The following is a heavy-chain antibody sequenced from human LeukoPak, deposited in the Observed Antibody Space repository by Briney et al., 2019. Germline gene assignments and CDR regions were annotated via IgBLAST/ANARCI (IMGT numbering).Heavy chain of an antibody. J-gene: IGHJ3*02. V-gene: IGHV1-2*02. CDR2: INPNSGGI. D-gene: IGHD3-10*01. CDR1: GYTFTSNY. CDR3: ARNLWFGESTDSLNI. Sequence: ASVKVSCKAFGYTFTSNYMHWVRQAPGQGLEWMGWINPNSGGINYAQDFQGRVTLTRDTSISTAYMELSRLRSDDTAMYYCARNLWFGESTDSLNIWGQGTMVTVSS.